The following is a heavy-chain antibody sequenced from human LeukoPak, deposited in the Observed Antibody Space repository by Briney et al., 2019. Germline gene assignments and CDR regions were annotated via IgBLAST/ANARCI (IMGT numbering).Heavy chain of an antibody. J-gene: IGHJ4*02. CDR2: IIPIFGTA. D-gene: IGHD3-3*01. V-gene: IGHV1-69*13. Sequence: ASVKVSCKASGGTFSSYAISWVRQAPGQGLEWMGGIIPIFGTANYAQKFQGRVTITADESTSTAYMELSSLRSEDTAVYYCASSAERGDFSYWGQGTLVTVSS. CDR3: ASSAERGDFSY. CDR1: GGTFSSYA.